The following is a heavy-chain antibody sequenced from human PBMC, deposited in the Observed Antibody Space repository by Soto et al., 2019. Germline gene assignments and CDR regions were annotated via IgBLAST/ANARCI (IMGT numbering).Heavy chain of an antibody. CDR3: ARGGSRRLQLLFVVDS. V-gene: IGHV3-53*01. D-gene: IGHD1-1*01. CDR1: GFTVSSNY. Sequence: EVQLVESGGGLIQPGGSLRLSCAASGFTVSSNYMSWVRQAPGKGLEWVSVIYSGGTTYYADSVKDRFTISRDNSKNTVYLQMNGLRAEDTAVYYCARGGSRRLQLLFVVDSWGQGTLVTVSS. J-gene: IGHJ4*02. CDR2: IYSGGTT.